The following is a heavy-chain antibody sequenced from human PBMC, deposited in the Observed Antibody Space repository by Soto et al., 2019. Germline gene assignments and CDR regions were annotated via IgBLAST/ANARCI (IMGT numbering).Heavy chain of an antibody. D-gene: IGHD3-10*02. J-gene: IGHJ6*02. CDR3: ASCSGSYHFYSGMDV. V-gene: IGHV4-31*03. Sequence: SETLSLTCTVSGGSISSGGYYWSWIRQPPGKGLEWIGYIYYSGSTYYNPSLKSRVTISVDTSKNQFSLKLSSVTAADTAVYYCASCSGSYHFYSGMDVWGQGTTVTVS. CDR2: IYYSGST. CDR1: GGSISSGGYY.